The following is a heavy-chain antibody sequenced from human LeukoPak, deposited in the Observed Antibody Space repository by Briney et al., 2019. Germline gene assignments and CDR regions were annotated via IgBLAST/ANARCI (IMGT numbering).Heavy chain of an antibody. V-gene: IGHV1-2*04. CDR2: INPNSGGT. CDR1: GYTFTSYY. CDR3: ARGNYDILTGYFVY. Sequence: ASVKVSCKASGYTFTSYYMHWVRQAPGQGLEWMGWINPNSGGTNYAQKFQGWVTMTRGTSISTAYMELSRLRSDDTAVYYCARGNYDILTGYFVYWGQGTLVTVSS. D-gene: IGHD3-9*01. J-gene: IGHJ4*02.